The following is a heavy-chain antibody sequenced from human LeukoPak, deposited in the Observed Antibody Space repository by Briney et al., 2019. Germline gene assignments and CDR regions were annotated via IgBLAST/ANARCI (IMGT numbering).Heavy chain of an antibody. CDR3: AGGLRATVTLFGWYFDL. CDR1: GFTFDDYG. CDR2: INWNGGST. J-gene: IGHJ2*01. D-gene: IGHD4-17*01. V-gene: IGHV3-20*04. Sequence: GGSLRLSCAASGFTFDDYGMSWVRQAPGKGLEWVSGINWNGGSTGYADSVKGRFTISRDNAKNSLYLQMNSLRAEDTALYYCAGGLRATVTLFGWYFDLWGRGTLVTVSS.